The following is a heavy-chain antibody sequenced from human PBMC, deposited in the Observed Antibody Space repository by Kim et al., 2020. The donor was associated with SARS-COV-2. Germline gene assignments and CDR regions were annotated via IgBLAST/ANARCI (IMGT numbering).Heavy chain of an antibody. V-gene: IGHV4-34*01. CDR2: INHSGST. CDR1: GGSFSGYY. Sequence: SETLSLTCAVYGGSFSGYYWSWIRQPPGKGLEWIGEINHSGSTNYNPSLKSRVTISVDTSKNQFSLKLSSVTAADTAVYYCARGGTLLWFGELFSASGGDDYWGQGTLVTVSS. CDR3: ARGGTLLWFGELFSASGGDDY. J-gene: IGHJ4*02. D-gene: IGHD3-10*01.